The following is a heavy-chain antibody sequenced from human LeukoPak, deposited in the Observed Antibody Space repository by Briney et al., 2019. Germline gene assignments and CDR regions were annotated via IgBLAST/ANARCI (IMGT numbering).Heavy chain of an antibody. CDR3: ASGFGELPLYYYYGMDV. D-gene: IGHD3-10*01. CDR1: GFTFSSYE. CDR2: ISSSGSTI. Sequence: GGSLRLSCAASGFTFSSYEMNWVRQAPGKGLEWVSYISSSGSTIYYADSVKGRFTISRDNAKNSQYLQMNSLRAEDTAVYYCASGFGELPLYYYYGMDVWGKGTTVTVSS. J-gene: IGHJ6*04. V-gene: IGHV3-48*03.